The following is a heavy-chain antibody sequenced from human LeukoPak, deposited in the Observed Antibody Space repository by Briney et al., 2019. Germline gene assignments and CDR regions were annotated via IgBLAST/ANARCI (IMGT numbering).Heavy chain of an antibody. J-gene: IGHJ4*02. V-gene: IGHV1-46*01. CDR2: INPSGGTS. CDR1: GYTFTNYY. D-gene: IGHD5-12*01. CDR3: ARVTRGGYGLSDHY. Sequence: GASVKVSCKASGYTFTNYYIHWVRQAPGQGLEWMGIINPSGGTSKNAQKFQGRVTMTRDTSISTAYMELSRLRSDDTAVYYCARVTRGGYGLSDHYWGQGTLVTVSS.